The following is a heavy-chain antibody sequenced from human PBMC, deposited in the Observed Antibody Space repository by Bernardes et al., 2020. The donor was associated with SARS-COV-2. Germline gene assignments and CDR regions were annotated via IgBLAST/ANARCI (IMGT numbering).Heavy chain of an antibody. V-gene: IGHV4-59*01. CDR2: IYYSGST. CDR3: ARVWWLRGNFDY. J-gene: IGHJ4*02. CDR1: GGSISSYY. D-gene: IGHD5-12*01. Sequence: SETLSLTCTVSGGSISSYYWSWIRQPPGKGLEWIGYIYYSGSTNYNPSLKSRVTISVDTSKNQFSLKLSSVTAADTAVYYCARVWWLRGNFDYWGQGTLVTVSS.